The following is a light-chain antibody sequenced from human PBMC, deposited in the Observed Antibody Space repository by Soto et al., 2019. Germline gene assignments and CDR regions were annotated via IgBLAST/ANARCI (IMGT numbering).Light chain of an antibody. CDR2: DAS. Sequence: TQSPSSLSASVWERATLSCRASQSVTSSYLAWYQQKPGQAPRLLIYDASNRATGIPARFSGSGSGTDFTLTISSLEPEDFAVYYCQQRSNWPITFGQGTRLEIK. J-gene: IGKJ5*01. CDR3: QQRSNWPIT. V-gene: IGKV3-11*01. CDR1: QSVTSSY.